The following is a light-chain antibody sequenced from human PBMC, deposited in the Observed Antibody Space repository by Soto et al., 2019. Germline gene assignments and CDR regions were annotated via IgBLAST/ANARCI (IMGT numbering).Light chain of an antibody. J-gene: IGKJ1*01. V-gene: IGKV1-5*03. Sequence: GDRVTITCRASQSLSTGLGWYQQKPGKAPKLLIYKASTLKSGVPSRFSGSGSGTEFTLTISSLQPDDFATYYCQHYNSYSEAFGQGTRWIS. CDR1: QSLSTG. CDR3: QHYNSYSEA. CDR2: KAS.